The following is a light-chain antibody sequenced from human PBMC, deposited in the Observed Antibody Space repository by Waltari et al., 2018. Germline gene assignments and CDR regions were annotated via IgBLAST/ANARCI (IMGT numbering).Light chain of an antibody. CDR1: SSDVGGYNS. V-gene: IGLV2-14*01. CDR3: SSYTGSSTLYV. J-gene: IGLJ1*01. Sequence: QSALPQPASVSGSPGQSITISCTGTSSDVGGYNSVSWYQQHPGKAPKLMIYEVSNRPSGVSNRFSGSKSGNTASLTISGLQAEDEADYYCSSYTGSSTLYVFGSGTKVTVL. CDR2: EVS.